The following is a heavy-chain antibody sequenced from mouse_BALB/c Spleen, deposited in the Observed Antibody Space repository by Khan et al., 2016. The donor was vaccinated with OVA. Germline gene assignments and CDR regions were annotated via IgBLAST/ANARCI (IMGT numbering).Heavy chain of an antibody. V-gene: IGHV1-80*01. D-gene: IGHD2-14*01. CDR2: IYPGDGET. J-gene: IGHJ3*01. CDR3: ARSGYDYFAY. Sequence: QVQLKQSGAELVRPGSSVKISCKASGYAFSSYWMNWVKQRPGQGHVWIGQIYPGDGETKYNGKFKGKVTLTADKSSSTAYMQLNSLTSEDSAVYVCARSGYDYFAYWGQGTLVTVSA. CDR1: GYAFSSYW.